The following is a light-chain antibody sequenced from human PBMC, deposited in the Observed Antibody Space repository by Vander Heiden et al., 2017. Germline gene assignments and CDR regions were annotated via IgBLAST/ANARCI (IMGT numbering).Light chain of an antibody. CDR1: SGSIASNY. Sequence: NFMLTQPHSVSESPGQTVNISCTRSSGSIASNYVQWYQQRPGSSPTIVIYEDNQRPSGVPDRFSGSIDRSSNSASLTISGLKTEDEADYFCQSYDSTNRVFGGGTKLTVL. CDR2: EDN. J-gene: IGLJ3*02. V-gene: IGLV6-57*01. CDR3: QSYDSTNRV.